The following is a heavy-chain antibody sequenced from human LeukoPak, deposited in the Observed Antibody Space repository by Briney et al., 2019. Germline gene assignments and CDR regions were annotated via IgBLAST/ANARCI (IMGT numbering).Heavy chain of an antibody. Sequence: SETLSLTCTVSGGSISSYYRSWIRQPPGKGLEWIGYIYYSGSTNYNPSLKSRVTISVDTSKNQFSLKLSSVTAADTAVYYCARETAAGHFDYWGQGTLVTVSS. V-gene: IGHV4-59*01. D-gene: IGHD6-13*01. J-gene: IGHJ4*02. CDR1: GGSISSYY. CDR2: IYYSGST. CDR3: ARETAAGHFDY.